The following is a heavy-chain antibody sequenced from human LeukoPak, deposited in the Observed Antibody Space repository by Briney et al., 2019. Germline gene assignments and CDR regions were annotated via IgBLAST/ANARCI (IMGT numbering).Heavy chain of an antibody. D-gene: IGHD3-3*01. Sequence: SETLSLTCTVSGGSISSGGYYWSWIRQHPGKGLEWIGYIYYSGSTYYNPSLKSRVTISVDTSKNQFSLKLSSVTAADTAVYYCAREFGRYDFWAENWFDPWGQGTLVTVSS. CDR2: IYYSGST. CDR1: GGSISSGGYY. V-gene: IGHV4-31*03. CDR3: AREFGRYDFWAENWFDP. J-gene: IGHJ5*02.